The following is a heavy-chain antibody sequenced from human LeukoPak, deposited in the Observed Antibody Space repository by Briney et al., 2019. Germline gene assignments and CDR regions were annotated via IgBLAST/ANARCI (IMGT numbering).Heavy chain of an antibody. D-gene: IGHD3-10*01. J-gene: IGHJ4*02. CDR3: ASYYGSGSYWGIPEY. V-gene: IGHV3-30*19. CDR1: GFTFTNYG. CDR2: VWFDGTNK. Sequence: GGSLRLSCAASGFTFTNYGMHWVRQAPGKGLEWVAVVWFDGTNKYYADSVKGRFTISRDNSKNTLYLQMNSLRAEDTAVYYCASYYGSGSYWGIPEYWGQGTLVTVSS.